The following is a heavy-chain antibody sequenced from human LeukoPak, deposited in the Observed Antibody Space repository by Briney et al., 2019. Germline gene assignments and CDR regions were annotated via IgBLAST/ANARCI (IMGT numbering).Heavy chain of an antibody. CDR1: GASISNSNYY. J-gene: IGHJ6*02. Sequence: SETLSLTCTVSGASISNSNYYWGWIRQPPGKGLEWIGSIYYSGGTYYNPSLKSRVTISVDKSKNQFSLKLSSVTAADTAVYYCARVSTALGYYYYYGMDVWGQGTTVTVSS. CDR2: IYYSGGT. D-gene: IGHD2-2*01. CDR3: ARVSTALGYYYYYGMDV. V-gene: IGHV4-39*07.